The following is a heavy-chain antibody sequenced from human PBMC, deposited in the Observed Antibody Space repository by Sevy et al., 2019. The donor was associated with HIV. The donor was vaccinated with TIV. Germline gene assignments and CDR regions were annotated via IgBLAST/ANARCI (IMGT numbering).Heavy chain of an antibody. V-gene: IGHV4-38-2*01. CDR1: GYSISSGYY. J-gene: IGHJ4*02. CDR2: IYHNGST. D-gene: IGHD3-10*01. CDR3: ARVYYYGSGSPNYYFDY. Sequence: SETLSLTCAVSGYSISSGYYWGWIRQPPGKGLEWIGSIYHNGSTYYNPSLKSRVTISVDTSKNQFSLKLSSVTAADTAVYYCARVYYYGSGSPNYYFDYWGQGTLVTVSS.